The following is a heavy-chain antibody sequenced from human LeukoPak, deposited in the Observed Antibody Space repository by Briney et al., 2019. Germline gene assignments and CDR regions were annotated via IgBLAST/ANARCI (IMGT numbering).Heavy chain of an antibody. CDR3: ARGRYCSSTSCGGGYYYMDV. CDR1: GGSISTNTYY. Sequence: SETLSLTCIVSGGSISTNTYYWGWIRLPPGKGLEWIGEIHHRGTTYYNPSLRSRVTISVDTSKNQFSLKLSSVTAADTAVYYCARGRYCSSTSCGGGYYYMDVWGKGTTVTVSS. V-gene: IGHV4-39*07. D-gene: IGHD2-2*01. CDR2: IHHRGTT. J-gene: IGHJ6*03.